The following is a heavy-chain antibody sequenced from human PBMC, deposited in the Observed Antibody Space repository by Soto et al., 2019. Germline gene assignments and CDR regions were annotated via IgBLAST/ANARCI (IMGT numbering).Heavy chain of an antibody. D-gene: IGHD3-10*01. CDR2: IWYDGSNK. Sequence: QVPLVESGGGVVQPGRSLRLSCAASGFTFSSYGMHWVRQAPGKGLEWVAVIWYDGSNKYYADSVKGRFTISRDNSKNTLYLQMNSLRAEDTAVYYCAREGRYYGSGRKSDYGMDVWGQGTTVTVSS. CDR3: AREGRYYGSGRKSDYGMDV. J-gene: IGHJ6*02. V-gene: IGHV3-33*01. CDR1: GFTFSSYG.